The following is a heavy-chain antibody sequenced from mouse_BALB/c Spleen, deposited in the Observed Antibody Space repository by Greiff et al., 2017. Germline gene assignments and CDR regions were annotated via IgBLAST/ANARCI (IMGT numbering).Heavy chain of an antibody. D-gene: IGHD2-4*01. CDR3: ARSDYDGFDY. CDR1: GFTFSSFG. J-gene: IGHJ2*01. V-gene: IGHV5-17*02. Sequence: EVQGVESGGGLVQPGGSRKLSCAASGFTFSSFGMHWVRQAPEKGLEWVAYISSGSSTIYYADTVKGRFTISRDNPKNTLFLQMTSLRSEDTAMYYCARSDYDGFDYWGQGTTLTVSS. CDR2: ISSGSSTI.